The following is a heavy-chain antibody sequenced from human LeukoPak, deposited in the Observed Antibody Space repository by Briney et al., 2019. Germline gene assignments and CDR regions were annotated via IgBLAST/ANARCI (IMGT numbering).Heavy chain of an antibody. Sequence: GGSLRLSCAASGFPFSSYGMHWVRQAPGKGLEWVAFIPYDGSDKFYADSVKGRFTISRDNSKNTLYLQMNSLRAEDTAVYYCAELGITMIGGVWGKGTTVTISS. D-gene: IGHD3-10*02. CDR2: IPYDGSDK. J-gene: IGHJ6*04. V-gene: IGHV3-30*02. CDR1: GFPFSSYG. CDR3: AELGITMIGGV.